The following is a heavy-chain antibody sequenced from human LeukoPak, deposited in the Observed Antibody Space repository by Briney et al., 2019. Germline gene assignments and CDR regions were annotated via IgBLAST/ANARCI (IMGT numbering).Heavy chain of an antibody. CDR1: GFTFSSYG. V-gene: IGHV3-30*02. CDR2: IRYDGSNK. Sequence: GGSLRLSCAASGFTFSSYGMHWVRQAPGKGLEWVAFIRYDGSNKYYADSVKGRFTISRDNSKNTLYLQMNSLRAEDTAVYYCAKDPSPVTAFDYWGQGTLVTVSS. D-gene: IGHD4-17*01. J-gene: IGHJ4*02. CDR3: AKDPSPVTAFDY.